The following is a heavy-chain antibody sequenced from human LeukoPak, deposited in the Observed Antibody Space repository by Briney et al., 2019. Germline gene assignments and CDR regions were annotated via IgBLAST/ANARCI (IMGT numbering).Heavy chain of an antibody. J-gene: IGHJ4*02. CDR2: MNPNSGNT. D-gene: IGHD1/OR15-1a*01. CDR1: GYTFTNYD. V-gene: IGHV1-8*03. Sequence: GASVKVSCKASGYTFTNYDINWVRQATGQGLEWMGWMNPNSGNTGYAQKFQGRVTITRSTSISTAYMELSSLRSEDTAVYYCARGGVSWNNDYWGQGTLVTVSS. CDR3: ARGGVSWNNDY.